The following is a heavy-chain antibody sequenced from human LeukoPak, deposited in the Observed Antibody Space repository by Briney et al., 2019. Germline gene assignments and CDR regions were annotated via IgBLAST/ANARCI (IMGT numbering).Heavy chain of an antibody. Sequence: GGSLRLSCAASGFTFSSYWMSWVRQAPGKGLEWVANIKQDGSEKYYVDSVKGRFTISRDNAKNSLYLQMNSLRAEDTAVYYCARDRDDRVYTSDAFHIWGQGTMVTVSS. CDR2: IKQDGSEK. CDR3: ARDRDDRVYTSDAFHI. J-gene: IGHJ3*02. D-gene: IGHD3-22*01. CDR1: GFTFSSYW. V-gene: IGHV3-7*01.